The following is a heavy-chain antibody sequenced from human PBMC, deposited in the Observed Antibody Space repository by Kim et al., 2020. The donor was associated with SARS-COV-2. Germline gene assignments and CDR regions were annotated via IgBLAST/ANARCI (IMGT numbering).Heavy chain of an antibody. CDR3: ARGLFLRWGSAYYFDY. V-gene: IGHV4-34*01. D-gene: IGHD2-21*01. CDR1: GGSFSGYY. Sequence: SETLSLTCAVYGGSFSGYYWSWIRQPPGKGLEWIGEINHSGSTNYNPSLKSRVTISVDTSKNQFSLKLSSVTAADTAVYYCARGLFLRWGSAYYFDYWGQGAPLT. J-gene: IGHJ4*02. CDR2: INHSGST.